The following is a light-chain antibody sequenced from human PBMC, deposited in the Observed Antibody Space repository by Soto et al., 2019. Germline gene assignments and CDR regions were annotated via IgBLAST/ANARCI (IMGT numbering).Light chain of an antibody. V-gene: IGKV3-15*01. CDR1: HSVGSL. CDR3: QQYNNWPPIT. J-gene: IGKJ5*01. CDR2: GAS. Sequence: EVVMTQSPATLSVSPWERATVSCRASHSVGSLLAWYQQKPGQAPRLLIYGASTRATGIPARFTGSGSGTESTLTISSLQSEDFAVYYCQQYNNWPPITFGQGTRLEIK.